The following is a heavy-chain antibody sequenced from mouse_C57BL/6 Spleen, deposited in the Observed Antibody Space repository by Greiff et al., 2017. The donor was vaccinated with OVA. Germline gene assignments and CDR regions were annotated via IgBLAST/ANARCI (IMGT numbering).Heavy chain of an antibody. V-gene: IGHV1-55*01. CDR2: IYPGSGST. CDR3: ARGYYGSKREYAMDY. D-gene: IGHD1-1*01. J-gene: IGHJ4*01. Sequence: QVQLQQPGAELVKPGASVKMSCKASGYTFTSYWITWVKQRPGQGLEWIGDIYPGSGSTNYNEKFKSKATLTVDTSSSTAYMQLSSLTSEDSAVYYCARGYYGSKREYAMDYWGQGTSVTVSS. CDR1: GYTFTSYW.